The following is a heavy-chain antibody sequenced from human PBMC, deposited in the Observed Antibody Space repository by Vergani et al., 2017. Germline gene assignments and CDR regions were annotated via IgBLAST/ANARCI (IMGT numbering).Heavy chain of an antibody. V-gene: IGHV1-8*01. J-gene: IGHJ6*03. Sequence: QVQLVQSGAEVKKPGASVKVSCKASGYTFTSYDINWVRQATGQGLEWMGWMNPNSGNTGYAQKFQGRVTMTRNTSISTTYMELSSLRSEDTAVYYCARGLNGFWRLSYYYHMDVWGKGTTVTVSS. D-gene: IGHD3-3*01. CDR2: MNPNSGNT. CDR1: GYTFTSYD. CDR3: ARGLNGFWRLSYYYHMDV.